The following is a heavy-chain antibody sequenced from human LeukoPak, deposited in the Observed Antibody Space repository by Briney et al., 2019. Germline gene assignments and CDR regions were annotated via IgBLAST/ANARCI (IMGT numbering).Heavy chain of an antibody. J-gene: IGHJ4*02. Sequence: PGASVKVSCKASGGTFSSYAISWVRQAPGQGLEWMGRIIPILGIANYAQKFQGRVTITADKSTSTAYVELSSLRSEDTAVYYCAVHLAVAGSYYFDYWGQGTLVTVSS. CDR3: AVHLAVAGSYYFDY. CDR1: GGTFSSYA. D-gene: IGHD6-19*01. V-gene: IGHV1-69*04. CDR2: IIPILGIA.